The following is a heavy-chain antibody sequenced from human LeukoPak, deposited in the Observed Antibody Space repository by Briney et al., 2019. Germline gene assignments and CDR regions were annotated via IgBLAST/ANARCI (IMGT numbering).Heavy chain of an antibody. Sequence: GGSLRLSCAASGFIFSSYSMNWVRQAPGKGLEWVSSISYNSGYIDYADSVKGRFTISRDNAKNSLSLQMNTLRAAGTAVYYCARGPQYRLRFNWFDPWGQGTLVTVSS. J-gene: IGHJ5*02. CDR3: ARGPQYRLRFNWFDP. CDR2: ISYNSGYI. V-gene: IGHV3-21*01. CDR1: GFIFSSYS. D-gene: IGHD3-3*01.